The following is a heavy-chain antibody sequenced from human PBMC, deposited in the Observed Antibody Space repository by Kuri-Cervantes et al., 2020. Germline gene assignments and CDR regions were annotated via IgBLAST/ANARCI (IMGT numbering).Heavy chain of an antibody. Sequence: GESLKISCAASGFTFSSYGMHWVRQAPGKGLEWVAVISYDGSNKYYADSVKGRSTISRDNSKNTLYLQMNSLRAEDMAVYYCARGSSGNYFPAYSWGQGTLVTVSS. CDR3: ARGSSGNYFPAYS. J-gene: IGHJ4*02. CDR1: GFTFSSYG. D-gene: IGHD1-26*01. CDR2: ISYDGSNK. V-gene: IGHV3-30*03.